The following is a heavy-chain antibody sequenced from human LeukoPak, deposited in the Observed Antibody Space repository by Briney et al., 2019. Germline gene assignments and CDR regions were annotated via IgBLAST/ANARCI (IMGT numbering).Heavy chain of an antibody. CDR2: IKEDGSEK. D-gene: IGHD3-22*01. Sequence: GGSLRLSCAASGFTFSTYWMSWVRQAPGKGLEWVANIKEDGSEKYYGDSVKGRFTISRDNAKNSLYLQMNSLRSEDTAVYYCARDSSGYQWGQGTLVTVSS. CDR1: GFTFSTYW. CDR3: ARDSSGYQ. V-gene: IGHV3-7*01. J-gene: IGHJ4*02.